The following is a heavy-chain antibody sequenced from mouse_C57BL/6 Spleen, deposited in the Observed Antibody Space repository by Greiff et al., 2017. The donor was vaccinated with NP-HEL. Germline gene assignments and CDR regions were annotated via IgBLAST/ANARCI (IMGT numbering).Heavy chain of an antibody. CDR3: ARFITTVVATGDYYAMDY. V-gene: IGHV1-62-3*01. J-gene: IGHJ4*01. CDR1: GYTFTSYW. Sequence: QVQLQQPGAELVKPGASVKLSCKASGYTFTSYWMHWVKQRPGRGLEWIGRIDPNSGGTKYNEKFKSKATLTVDKPSSTAYMQLSSLTSEDSAVYYCARFITTVVATGDYYAMDYWGQGTSVTVSS. D-gene: IGHD1-1*01. CDR2: IDPNSGGT.